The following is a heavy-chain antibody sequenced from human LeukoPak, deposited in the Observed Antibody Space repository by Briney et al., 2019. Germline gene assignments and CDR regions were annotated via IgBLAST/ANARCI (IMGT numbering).Heavy chain of an antibody. J-gene: IGHJ4*02. CDR3: AREVYDTSGYYLDS. CDR1: GFTFRSYG. V-gene: IGHV3-33*01. Sequence: GGSLRLSCAASGFTFRSYGIQWVRQAPGKGLQWVAVIWHDGSNKYYADSVKGRFTVSRDNSKNTMSLQMNSLRAEDTAVYYCAREVYDTSGYYLDSWGQGTLVTVSA. CDR2: IWHDGSNK. D-gene: IGHD3-22*01.